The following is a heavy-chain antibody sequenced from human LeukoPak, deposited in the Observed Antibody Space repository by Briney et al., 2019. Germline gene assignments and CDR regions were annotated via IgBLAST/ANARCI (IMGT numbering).Heavy chain of an antibody. J-gene: IGHJ4*02. CDR1: GFTFSSYW. CDR3: ARVRYSDGSYYFDY. D-gene: IGHD5-24*01. Sequence: PGGSLRLSCAASGFTFSSYWMHWVRQAPGKGLVWVSRINNDGSSTNSADSVEGRFTISRDNAKNTLYLQMNSLRAEDTAVYYCARVRYSDGSYYFDYWGQGTLATVSS. CDR2: INNDGSST. V-gene: IGHV3-74*01.